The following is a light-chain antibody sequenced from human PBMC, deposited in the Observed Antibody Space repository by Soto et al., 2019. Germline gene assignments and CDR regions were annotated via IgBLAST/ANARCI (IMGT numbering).Light chain of an antibody. V-gene: IGKV3-11*01. J-gene: IGKJ4*01. Sequence: ETVLTQSPGTLSLSPGERATLSCRASQSVSSYLALYQQKPGQAPRLLIYDASNRATGIPARFSGSGSGTDFTLTISSLEPEDFAVYYCQQRSNWPLTFGGGTKVDIK. CDR2: DAS. CDR1: QSVSSY. CDR3: QQRSNWPLT.